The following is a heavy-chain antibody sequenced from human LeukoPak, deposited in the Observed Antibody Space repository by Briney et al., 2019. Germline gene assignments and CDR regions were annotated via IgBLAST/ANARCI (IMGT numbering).Heavy chain of an antibody. CDR2: IKQDGSEK. D-gene: IGHD3-10*01. J-gene: IGHJ6*03. CDR3: ARDQGSGINYYYYYMDV. V-gene: IGHV3-7*01. CDR1: GFSISSYE. Sequence: GGSLRLSCVASGFSISSYEMNWVRQAPGKGLEWVANIKQDGSEKYYVDSVKGRFTISRDNAKNSLYLQMNSLRAEDTAVYYCARDQGSGINYYYYYMDVWGKGTTVTVSS.